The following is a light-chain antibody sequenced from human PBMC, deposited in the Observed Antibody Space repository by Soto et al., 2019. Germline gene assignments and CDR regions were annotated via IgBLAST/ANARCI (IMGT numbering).Light chain of an antibody. CDR2: GAS. CDR3: QQYGSSPPVT. CDR1: QSVSSSY. V-gene: IGKV3-20*01. J-gene: IGKJ1*01. Sequence: ESVLTQSPGTPSLSPGERATLSCRASQSVSSSYLAWYQQKPGQAPRLLIYGASSRATGIPDRFSGSGSGTDFTLTISRLEPEDFAVYYCQQYGSSPPVTFGQGTKVDIK.